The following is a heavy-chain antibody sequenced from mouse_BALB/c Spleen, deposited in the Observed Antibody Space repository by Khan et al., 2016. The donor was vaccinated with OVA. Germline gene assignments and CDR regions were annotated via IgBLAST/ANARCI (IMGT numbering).Heavy chain of an antibody. Sequence: QIQLVQSGPELKKPGETVRISCKASGYTFTDYGMNWVKQAPGKGLKWMGWINTYTGESTYADEFKGRFAFSLETSASTAHLQINNLKNEDMATCFWARSRGNFHLDFWGQGTTLTVSS. D-gene: IGHD2-1*01. CDR3: ARSRGNFHLDF. CDR1: GYTFTDYG. CDR2: INTYTGES. V-gene: IGHV9-1*02. J-gene: IGHJ2*01.